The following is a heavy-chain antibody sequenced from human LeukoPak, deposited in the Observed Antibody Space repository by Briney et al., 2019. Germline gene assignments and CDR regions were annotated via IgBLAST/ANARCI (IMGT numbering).Heavy chain of an antibody. J-gene: IGHJ4*02. D-gene: IGHD3-3*01. CDR3: ARDRGSGYYFDY. CDR2: ISSSGSTI. V-gene: IGHV3-48*04. Sequence: GKSLRLSCAASGFTFSNYGMHWVRQAPGKGLEWVSYISSSGSTIYYADSVKGRFTISRDNAKNSLYLQMNSLRAEDTAVYYCARDRGSGYYFDYWGQGTLVTASS. CDR1: GFTFSNYG.